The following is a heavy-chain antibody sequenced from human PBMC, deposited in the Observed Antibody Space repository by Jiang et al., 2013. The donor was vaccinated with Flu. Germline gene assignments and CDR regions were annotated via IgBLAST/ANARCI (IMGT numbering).Heavy chain of an antibody. V-gene: IGHV1-69*01. D-gene: IGHD3-22*01. Sequence: AQKFQGRVTITADESTSTAYMELSSLRSEDTAVYYCARYARPTYYYDSSGYHDAFDIWGQGTMVTVSS. J-gene: IGHJ3*02. CDR3: ARYARPTYYYDSSGYHDAFDI.